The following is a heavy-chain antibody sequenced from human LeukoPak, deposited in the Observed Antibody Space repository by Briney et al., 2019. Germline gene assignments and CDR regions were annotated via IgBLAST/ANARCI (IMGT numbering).Heavy chain of an antibody. CDR2: INPPAGTS. D-gene: IGHD1-26*01. Sequence: ASVKVSCKASGHTFTNYYIHWVRQAPGQGLEWVGLINPPAGTSTNAQKFQGRVTMTRDMSTSTVYMELSSLRSEDTAVYYCARPSDSLLGAFDSWGQGTLVTVSS. V-gene: IGHV1-46*01. J-gene: IGHJ4*02. CDR3: ARPSDSLLGAFDS. CDR1: GHTFTNYY.